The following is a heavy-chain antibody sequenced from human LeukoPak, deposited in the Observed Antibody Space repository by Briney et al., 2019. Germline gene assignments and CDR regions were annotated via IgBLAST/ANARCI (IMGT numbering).Heavy chain of an antibody. CDR3: VRVPHNAGFPNWFDP. J-gene: IGHJ5*02. V-gene: IGHV3-21*01. Sequence: GGSLRLSCAASGFTFGTHTMNWVRQAPGKGLEWVSSISGSGDYIRYADSVEGRITVSRDNAKDSLYLQMSSLRVEDTAVYYCVRVPHNAGFPNWFDPWGQGTLVIVSS. CDR2: ISGSGDYI. D-gene: IGHD2-8*01. CDR1: GFTFGTHT.